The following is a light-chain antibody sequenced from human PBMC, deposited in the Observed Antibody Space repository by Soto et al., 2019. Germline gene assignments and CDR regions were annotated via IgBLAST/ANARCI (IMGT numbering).Light chain of an antibody. CDR2: SAS. J-gene: IGKJ4*01. V-gene: IGKV3-20*01. CDR3: QQYIRWPLT. CDR1: QSVSSSY. Sequence: EIVLTQSPGTLSLSPGERATLPCRASQSVSSSYLAWYQQRPGQAPRLLIYSASRRATGIPDRFSGSGSGTEFTLTISSLQSEDYAVYFCQQYIRWPLTFGQGTKVDIK.